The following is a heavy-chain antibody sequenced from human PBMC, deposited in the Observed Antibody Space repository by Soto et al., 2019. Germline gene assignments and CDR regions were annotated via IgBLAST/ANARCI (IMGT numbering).Heavy chain of an antibody. CDR2: INHSGST. J-gene: IGHJ4*01. CDR3: AREGCSGGSCFYDY. V-gene: IGHV4-34*01. D-gene: IGHD2-15*01. Sequence: TSETLSLTCAVYGGSFSGYYWSWIRQPPGKGLEWIGEINHSGSTNYNPSLKSRVTISVDTSKNQFSLKLSSVTAADTAVYYCAREGCSGGSCFYDYWGHGILVTVSS. CDR1: GGSFSGYY.